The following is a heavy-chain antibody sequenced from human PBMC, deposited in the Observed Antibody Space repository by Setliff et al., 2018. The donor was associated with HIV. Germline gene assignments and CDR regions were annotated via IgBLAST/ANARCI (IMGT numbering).Heavy chain of an antibody. V-gene: IGHV5-51*01. J-gene: IGHJ3*02. D-gene: IGHD6-13*01. CDR1: GYSFTSNW. CDR3: ARHRHTAAGTLDASDI. Sequence: PGESLKISCKGSGYSFTSNWIGWVRQMPGKGLEWMGIIHPVDSDTRYSPSFQGQVTISADKSISTAYLQWSTLKASDTAIYYCARHRHTAAGTLDASDIWGQGTVVTVSS. CDR2: IHPVDSDT.